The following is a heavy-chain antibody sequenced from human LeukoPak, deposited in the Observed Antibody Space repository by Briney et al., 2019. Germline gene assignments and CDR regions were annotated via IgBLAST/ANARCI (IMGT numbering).Heavy chain of an antibody. CDR2: ISGSGGDT. CDR1: GFTFSSYA. Sequence: PGGSLRLSCAASGFTFSSYAMTWVRQAPGKGLEWVSGISGSGGDTYNADSVKGRFTISRDNSKNTLYLQMNSLRAEDTAVYYCAKGGGLYDILTSYCYYGMDVWGQGTTVTVSS. D-gene: IGHD3-9*01. V-gene: IGHV3-23*01. CDR3: AKGGGLYDILTSYCYYGMDV. J-gene: IGHJ6*02.